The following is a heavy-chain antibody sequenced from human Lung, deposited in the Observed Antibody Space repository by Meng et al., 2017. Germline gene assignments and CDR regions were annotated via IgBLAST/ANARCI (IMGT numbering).Heavy chain of an antibody. V-gene: IGHV3-74*01. CDR2: INTDGSST. J-gene: IGHJ4*02. D-gene: IGHD5-24*01. Sequence: EVQLVESGGGLVQPGGSLRLSCAASGFTLSTYWMHWARQAPGKGLVWVSHINTDGSSTNYADSVKGRFTISRDNAKNTLYLQMNSLRAEDTAVYYCGRSDGYIRDWGQGTLVTVSS. CDR1: GFTLSTYW. CDR3: GRSDGYIRD.